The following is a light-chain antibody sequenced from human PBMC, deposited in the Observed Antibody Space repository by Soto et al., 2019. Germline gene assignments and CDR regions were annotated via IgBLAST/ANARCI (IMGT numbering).Light chain of an antibody. CDR3: KQYENLPN. V-gene: IGKV1-33*01. CDR2: DAS. Sequence: DIQMTHSPSSLSASVLDIVTITCHASQNINNYLNWYQQKPGRAPKLLIYDASNLEAGVPSRFRGSGSGTDFTFTISRLQPEDIATYYCKQYENLPNFGQGTRLEIK. CDR1: QNINNY. J-gene: IGKJ5*01.